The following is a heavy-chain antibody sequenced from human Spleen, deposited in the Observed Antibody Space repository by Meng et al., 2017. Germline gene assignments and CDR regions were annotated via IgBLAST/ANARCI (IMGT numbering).Heavy chain of an antibody. V-gene: IGHV3-74*01. D-gene: IGHD1-26*01. CDR3: ARENSGTQLSPRDAFDI. Sequence: GESLKISCAASGFTFSSYSMNWVRQAPGKGLVWVSRINSDGSSTSYADSVKGRFTISRDNAKNTLYLQMNSLRAEDTAVYYCARENSGTQLSPRDAFDIWGQGTMVTVSS. J-gene: IGHJ3*02. CDR2: INSDGSST. CDR1: GFTFSSYS.